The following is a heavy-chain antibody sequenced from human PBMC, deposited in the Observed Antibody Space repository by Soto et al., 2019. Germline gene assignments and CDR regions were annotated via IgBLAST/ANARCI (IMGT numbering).Heavy chain of an antibody. V-gene: IGHV3-30-3*01. D-gene: IGHD3-10*01. Sequence: QVQLVESGGGVVQPGRSLRLSCAASGFTFSSYSMHWVRQAPGKGLEWVAVISYDGSDKYYADSVKGRFTISRDNSKNTLYLQVNSLRAEDTAVYYCAREAGVYGSGSYGMDVWGQGTTVTVSS. J-gene: IGHJ6*02. CDR1: GFTFSSYS. CDR2: ISYDGSDK. CDR3: AREAGVYGSGSYGMDV.